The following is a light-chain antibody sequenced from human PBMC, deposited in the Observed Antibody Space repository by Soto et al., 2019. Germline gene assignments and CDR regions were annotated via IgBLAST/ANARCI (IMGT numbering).Light chain of an antibody. CDR3: QQRSNWPIT. Sequence: EIVLTQSPATLSLSPGERATLSCRATENLRTFLAWYQQKAGQAPRLLIYDASNRATGIPDRFSGSGSGTDFTLTISSLEPEECAVYDCQQRSNWPITFGQGTRLEIK. V-gene: IGKV3-11*01. J-gene: IGKJ5*01. CDR1: ENLRTF. CDR2: DAS.